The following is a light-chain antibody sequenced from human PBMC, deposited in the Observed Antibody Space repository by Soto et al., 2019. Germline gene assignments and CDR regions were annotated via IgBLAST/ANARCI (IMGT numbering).Light chain of an antibody. Sequence: DIQMTQSPSSLSASVGDRVAITCRASQNIRNYLNWYQQRPGKAPKLLIYAASSLQSGVPSRFSGSGSGTDFTLTISSLQPEDFATYYCQHSYSTPYTFGQGTNLEIK. CDR1: QNIRNY. V-gene: IGKV1-39*01. CDR3: QHSYSTPYT. CDR2: AAS. J-gene: IGKJ2*01.